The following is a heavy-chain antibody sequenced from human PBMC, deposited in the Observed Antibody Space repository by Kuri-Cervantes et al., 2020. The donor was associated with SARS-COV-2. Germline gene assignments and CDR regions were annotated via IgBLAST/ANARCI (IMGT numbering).Heavy chain of an antibody. CDR2: IWYDGSNK. CDR3: ALSSGYYYPNAGFDY. CDR1: GFPFRSYT. D-gene: IGHD3-22*01. J-gene: IGHJ4*02. V-gene: IGHV3-33*01. Sequence: GGSLRLSCAASGFPFRSYTMHWVPQAPGKGLEWVAVIWYDGSNKVYAASVKGRFTISRDNSKNTLYLQMKSLRAEDTAVYYCALSSGYYYPNAGFDYWGQGTLVTVSS.